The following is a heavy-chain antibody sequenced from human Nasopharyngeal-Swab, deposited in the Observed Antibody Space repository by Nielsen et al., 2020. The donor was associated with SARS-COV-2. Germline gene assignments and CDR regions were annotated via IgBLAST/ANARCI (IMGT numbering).Heavy chain of an antibody. D-gene: IGHD6-19*01. J-gene: IGHJ4*02. CDR1: GFTFSDYP. V-gene: IGHV3-30*04. CDR3: AREYSSGWYIFDY. CDR2: ITYVGRHA. Sequence: GESLKISCGASGFTFSDYPMYWLRQAPGQGLEWVAVITYVGRHAAYADSVRGRFTISRDNSKNTLYLQMNSLRAEDTAVYYCAREYSSGWYIFDYWGQGTLVTVSS.